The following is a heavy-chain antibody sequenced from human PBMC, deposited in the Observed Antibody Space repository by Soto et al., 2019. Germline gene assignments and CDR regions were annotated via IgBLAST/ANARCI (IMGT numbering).Heavy chain of an antibody. J-gene: IGHJ4*02. CDR3: ASFPYYYDSSGYWSTTNSDY. Sequence: PGESLKISCKGYGYSFTNFYIAWVRQRPGKGLEWMGIIYPGDSDDRYSPSFHGQVTISADKSINTAYLQWSSLKASDTAIYYCASFPYYYDSSGYWSTTNSDYWGQGTLVTVSS. CDR2: IYPGDSDD. V-gene: IGHV5-51*01. CDR1: GYSFTNFY. D-gene: IGHD3-22*01.